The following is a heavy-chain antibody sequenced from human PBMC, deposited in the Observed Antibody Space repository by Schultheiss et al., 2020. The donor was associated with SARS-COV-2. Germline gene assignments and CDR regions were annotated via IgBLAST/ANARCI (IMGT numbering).Heavy chain of an antibody. D-gene: IGHD3-3*01. CDR3: ARETWSDFWSGYQDY. CDR2: IDHRGNT. J-gene: IGHJ4*02. Sequence: SETLSLTCVVYGGSFSDYYWTWIRQPPGKGLEWIGEIDHRGNTNYNPSLKSRVTLLVDTSKNQFSLKLSSVTAADTAVYYCARETWSDFWSGYQDYWGQGTLVTVSS. CDR1: GGSFSDYY. V-gene: IGHV4-34*01.